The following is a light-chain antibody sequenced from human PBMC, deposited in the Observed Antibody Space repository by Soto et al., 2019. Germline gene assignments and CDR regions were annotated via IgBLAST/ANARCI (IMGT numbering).Light chain of an antibody. CDR3: QQRSSWPDT. J-gene: IGKJ5*01. CDR1: QRVSNTY. Sequence: EIVLALSPGTVSLSPGERATLSCRASQRVSNTYLAWYQQKPGQAPRLLIYGVSSRATGIPDRFSGSGSGTDFTLTISSLEPEDFAVYYCQQRSSWPDTFGQGTRLEIK. V-gene: IGKV3D-20*02. CDR2: GVS.